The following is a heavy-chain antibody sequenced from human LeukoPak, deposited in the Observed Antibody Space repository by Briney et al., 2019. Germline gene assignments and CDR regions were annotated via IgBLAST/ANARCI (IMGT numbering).Heavy chain of an antibody. V-gene: IGHV1-69*05. J-gene: IGHJ4*02. D-gene: IGHD5-12*01. Sequence: VASVKVSCKAPGGTFSSYAISWVRQAPGQGLEWMGGIIPIFGTANYAQKFQGRVTITTDESTSTAYMELSSLRSEDTAVYYCARGPFVGYSGYDYVDYWGQGTLVTVSS. CDR1: GGTFSSYA. CDR3: ARGPFVGYSGYDYVDY. CDR2: IIPIFGTA.